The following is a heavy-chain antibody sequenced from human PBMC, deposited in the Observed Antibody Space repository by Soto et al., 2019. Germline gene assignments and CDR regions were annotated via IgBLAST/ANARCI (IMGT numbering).Heavy chain of an antibody. J-gene: IGHJ6*02. Sequence: QVQLQESGPGLVRPSQTLSLTCTVSGGSISSDHYHWTWIRQTPGKGLEWIGYIHYSGSVYYNPSLPSRVTMSVDTSKNLFSLKLSSVTAADTAVYFCVREDDGGDSDYYGLDVWGQGTTVTVSS. CDR1: GGSISSDHYH. CDR2: IHYSGSV. CDR3: VREDDGGDSDYYGLDV. D-gene: IGHD5-18*01. V-gene: IGHV4-30-4*01.